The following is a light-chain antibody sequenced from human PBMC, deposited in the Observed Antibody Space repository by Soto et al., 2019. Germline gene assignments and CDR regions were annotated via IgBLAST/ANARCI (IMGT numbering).Light chain of an antibody. V-gene: IGKV3-20*01. CDR1: QSVSSSY. Sequence: EIVLTQSPGTLSLSPGERATLSCRASQSVSSSYLAWYQQKPGQAPRLLIYGASSRATGIPDRFSGSGSGTDFTLTISRLEPEDFAVYYWQHYDSSPPTFGGGTKVEIK. CDR2: GAS. J-gene: IGKJ4*01. CDR3: QHYDSSPPT.